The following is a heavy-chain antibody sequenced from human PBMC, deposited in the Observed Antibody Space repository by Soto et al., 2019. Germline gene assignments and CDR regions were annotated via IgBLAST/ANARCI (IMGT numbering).Heavy chain of an antibody. CDR2: ISYDGSNK. CDR1: GFTFSSYA. V-gene: IGHV3-30-3*01. D-gene: IGHD1-26*01. Sequence: GGSLRLSCAASGFTFSSYAMHWVRQAPGKGLEWVAVISYDGSNKYYADSVKGRFTISRDNSKSTLYLQMNSLRAEDTAVYYCARVKSRVGDAFEIWGQGTMVTVSS. J-gene: IGHJ3*02. CDR3: ARVKSRVGDAFEI.